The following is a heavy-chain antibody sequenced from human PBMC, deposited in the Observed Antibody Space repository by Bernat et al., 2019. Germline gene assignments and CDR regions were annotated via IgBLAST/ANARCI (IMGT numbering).Heavy chain of an antibody. D-gene: IGHD6-25*01. CDR3: VRDGAALYYYHGMDV. Sequence: EVQLVESGGGLVQPGGSLRLSCAASGFTFSSYEMNWVRQAPGKGLEWVSYISSSGSTIYYADSVKGRFTISRDDSENTLYLQMDSLKSEDTAVYYCVRDGAALYYYHGMDVWGRGTTVTVSS. CDR1: GFTFSSYE. J-gene: IGHJ6*02. V-gene: IGHV3-48*03. CDR2: ISSSGSTI.